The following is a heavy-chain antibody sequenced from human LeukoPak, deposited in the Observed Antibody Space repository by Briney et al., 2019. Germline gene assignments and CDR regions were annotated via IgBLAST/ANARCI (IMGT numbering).Heavy chain of an antibody. CDR2: IRYDGGNK. Sequence: GGSLRLSCAASGFTFSSYGMNWVRQAPGKGLEWVAFIRYDGGNKYYADSVKGRFTISRDSSKNTLYLQMSSLRADDTAVYYCAKGEADLDYWGQGTLVTVSS. CDR3: AKGEADLDY. J-gene: IGHJ4*02. CDR1: GFTFSSYG. V-gene: IGHV3-30*02. D-gene: IGHD1-26*01.